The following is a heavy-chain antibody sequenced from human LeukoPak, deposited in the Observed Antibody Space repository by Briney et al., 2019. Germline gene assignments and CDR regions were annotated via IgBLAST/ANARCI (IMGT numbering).Heavy chain of an antibody. CDR2: IYYSGST. J-gene: IGHJ4*01. V-gene: IGHV4-59*08. CDR1: GDSISTYC. Sequence: SETLSLTCTVSGDSISTYCWSWIRQPPGKGLEWIGYIYYSGSTTYNPSLKSRVTISVDTSKNQFSLKLSSVTAADAAVYYCARHPLLRGALFNYWGQGILVTVSS. CDR3: ARHPLLRGALFNY. D-gene: IGHD1-26*01.